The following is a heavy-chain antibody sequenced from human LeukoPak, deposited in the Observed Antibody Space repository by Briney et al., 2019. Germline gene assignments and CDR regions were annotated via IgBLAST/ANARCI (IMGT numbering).Heavy chain of an antibody. CDR3: ARASRGTYYDILTGYYGFDWFDP. V-gene: IGHV4-59*01. Sequence: SETLSLTCTVSGGSISSYYWSWIRQPPGKGLEWIRYIYYSGSTNYNPSLKSRVTISVDTSKNQFSLKLSSVTAADTAVYYCARASRGTYYDILTGYYGFDWFDPWGQGTLVTVSS. J-gene: IGHJ5*02. CDR1: GGSISSYY. D-gene: IGHD3-9*01. CDR2: IYYSGST.